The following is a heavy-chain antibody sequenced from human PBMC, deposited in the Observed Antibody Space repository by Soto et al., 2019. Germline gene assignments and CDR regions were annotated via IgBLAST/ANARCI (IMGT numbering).Heavy chain of an antibody. J-gene: IGHJ4*02. CDR2: ISYDGSNK. V-gene: IGHV3-30*03. D-gene: IGHD7-27*01. Sequence: PGGSLRLSCAASGFTFSSYGMHWVRQAPGKGLEWVAVISYDGSNKYYADSVKGRFTITKDTSKNQVVLTMTNMDPVDTATSYCAHRPNWGYYFDYWGQGTLVTVSS. CDR1: GFTFSSYG. CDR3: AHRPNWGYYFDY.